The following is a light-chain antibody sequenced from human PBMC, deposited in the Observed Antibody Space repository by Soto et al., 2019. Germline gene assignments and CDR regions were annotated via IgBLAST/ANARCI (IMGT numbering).Light chain of an antibody. J-gene: IGKJ2*01. V-gene: IGKV1-5*03. Sequence: DIQMTQSPSTLSASVGDRVTITCRASQSISNWLAWYQQKPGKAPKLLLYKASTLQSGVPSRFSGSGSGTEFPLTISSLQPDDFATYYCQQYSSYPYTFGQGTKLEIK. CDR1: QSISNW. CDR3: QQYSSYPYT. CDR2: KAS.